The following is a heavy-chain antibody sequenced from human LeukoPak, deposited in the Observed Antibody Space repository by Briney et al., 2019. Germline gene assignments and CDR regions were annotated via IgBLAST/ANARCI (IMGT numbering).Heavy chain of an antibody. CDR3: ARELSYSSGWSQSDY. V-gene: IGHV4-59*01. D-gene: IGHD6-19*01. CDR2: IYYSGST. CDR1: GGSISSYY. J-gene: IGHJ4*02. Sequence: PSETLSLTCTVSGGSISSYYWSWIRQPPGKGLEWIGYIYYSGSTNYNPSLKSRVTISVDTSKNQFSLKLSSVTAADTAVYYCARELSYSSGWSQSDYWGQGTLVTVSS.